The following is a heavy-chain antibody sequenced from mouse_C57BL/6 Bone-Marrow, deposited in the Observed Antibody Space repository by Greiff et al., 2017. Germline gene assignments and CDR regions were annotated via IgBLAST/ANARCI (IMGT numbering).Heavy chain of an antibody. CDR1: GFSLTSYG. CDR3: ARGGLLQY. Sequence: QVQLQQSGPGLVQPSQSLSITCTVSGFSLTSYGVHWVRQSPGKGLEWLGVIWRGGSTDYNAAFISRLSISKDNSKSQVFFKMNSLQADDTAIYYCARGGLLQYWGQGTTLTVSS. J-gene: IGHJ2*01. V-gene: IGHV2-2*01. CDR2: IWRGGST. D-gene: IGHD2-3*01.